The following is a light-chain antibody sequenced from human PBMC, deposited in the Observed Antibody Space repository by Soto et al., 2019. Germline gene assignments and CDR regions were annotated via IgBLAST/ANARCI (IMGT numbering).Light chain of an antibody. J-gene: IGKJ5*01. CDR2: AAS. V-gene: IGKV1-16*01. CDR3: QHYNGYPQT. CDR1: QGIDTY. Sequence: DIQMTQSPSSLSASVEDRVAITCRASQGIDTYLAWFQQKPGKAPKTLIYAASSLHSGVPSRFSGSGFGTDFTLTISSLQPEDFATYYCQHYNGYPQTVGQGTLLEIK.